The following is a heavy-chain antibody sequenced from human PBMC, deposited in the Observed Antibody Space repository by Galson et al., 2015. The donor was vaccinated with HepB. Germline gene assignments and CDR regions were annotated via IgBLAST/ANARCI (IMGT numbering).Heavy chain of an antibody. Sequence: ETLSLTCTVSGASISLYHWSWIRQSPGKGLEWLGHIYSRGNTNYNPSLKSRVTISVDTPKNQFFLRLSSVSAADTAVYYCARSAGFRFLEWPHFFDYWGQGTLVTVSS. CDR1: GASISLYH. D-gene: IGHD3-3*01. CDR3: ARSAGFRFLEWPHFFDY. CDR2: IYSRGNT. J-gene: IGHJ4*02. V-gene: IGHV4-59*01.